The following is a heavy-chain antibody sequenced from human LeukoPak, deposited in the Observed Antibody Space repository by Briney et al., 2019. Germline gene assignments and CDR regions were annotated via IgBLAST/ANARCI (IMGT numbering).Heavy chain of an antibody. Sequence: GGSLRLSCAASGFTFSNFWMSWVRQAPGKGLEWVANIKQDGSEKYYVDSLKGRFTISRDNAKNSLSLQVNSLRAEDTAVYYCARVYSSSWYRKPDAFDIWGQGTMVTVSS. CDR3: ARVYSSSWYRKPDAFDI. J-gene: IGHJ3*02. CDR1: GFTFSNFW. CDR2: IKQDGSEK. V-gene: IGHV3-7*04. D-gene: IGHD6-13*01.